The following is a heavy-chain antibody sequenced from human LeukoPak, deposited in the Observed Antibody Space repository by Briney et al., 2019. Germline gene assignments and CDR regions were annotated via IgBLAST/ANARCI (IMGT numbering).Heavy chain of an antibody. Sequence: GGSLRLSCAASGFTFSASAMHWIRQASEKGLEWVGRIRSKANSYATAYAASVKGRFTISRDDSKNTAYLQMNSLRAEDTAVYYCARDSPGYLAYDSWGQGTLVTVSS. J-gene: IGHJ4*02. CDR1: GFTFSASA. CDR2: IRSKANSYAT. D-gene: IGHD1-1*01. CDR3: ARDSPGYLAYDS. V-gene: IGHV3-73*01.